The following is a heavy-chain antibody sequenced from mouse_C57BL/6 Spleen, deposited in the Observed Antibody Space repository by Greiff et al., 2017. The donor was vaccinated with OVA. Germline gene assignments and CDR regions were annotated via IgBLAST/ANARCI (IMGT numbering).Heavy chain of an antibody. CDR3: ARGWLLPYYFDY. CDR2: ISYDGSN. D-gene: IGHD2-3*01. CDR1: GYSITSGYY. Sequence: VQLQQSGPGLVKPSQSLSLTCSVTGYSITSGYYWNWIRQFPGNKLEWMGYISYDGSNNYNPSLKNRISITRDTSKNQFFLKLNSVTTEDTATYYCARGWLLPYYFDYWGQGTTLTVSS. V-gene: IGHV3-6*01. J-gene: IGHJ2*01.